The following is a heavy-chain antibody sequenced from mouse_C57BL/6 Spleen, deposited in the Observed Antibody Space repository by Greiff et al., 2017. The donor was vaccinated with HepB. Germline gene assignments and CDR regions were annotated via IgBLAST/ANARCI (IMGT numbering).Heavy chain of an antibody. CDR2: ISNGGGST. CDR3: ARRAVVDWYFDV. V-gene: IGHV5-12*01. D-gene: IGHD1-1*01. CDR1: GFTFSDYY. Sequence: EVQRVESGGGLVQPGGSLKLSCAASGFTFSDYYMYWVRQTPEKRLEWVAYISNGGGSTYYPDTVKGRFTISRDNAKNTLYLQMSRLKSEDTAMYYCARRAVVDWYFDVWGTGTTVTVSS. J-gene: IGHJ1*03.